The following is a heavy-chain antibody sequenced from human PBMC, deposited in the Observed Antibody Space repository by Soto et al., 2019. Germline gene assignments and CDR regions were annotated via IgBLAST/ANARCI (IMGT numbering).Heavy chain of an antibody. V-gene: IGHV3-48*03. D-gene: IGHD3-10*01. J-gene: IGHJ4*02. CDR1: GFRFNEYE. Sequence: EVQLVESGGGLVQPGGSLRLSCVGSGFRFNEYEINWVRQAPGKGLEWIAYINSGGSRIYYAASVKGRFTMSRDNYKNSVYLQMNSLRADETALYYCARETSYGQSATIVGEFWGQGTLVTVSS. CDR3: ARETSYGQSATIVGEF. CDR2: INSGGSRI.